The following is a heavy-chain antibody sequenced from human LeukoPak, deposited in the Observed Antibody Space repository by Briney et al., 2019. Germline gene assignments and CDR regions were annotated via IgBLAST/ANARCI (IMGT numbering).Heavy chain of an antibody. Sequence: ASVKVSCKASGYTFTSYGIIWVRQAPGQGLEWMGWISAYNGNTNYAQKFQGRVTITRDTSASTAFMELSSLRSEDTAVYYCARDLWGPRGYFDYWGQGTLVTVSS. CDR1: GYTFTSYG. J-gene: IGHJ4*02. D-gene: IGHD3-16*01. CDR3: ARDLWGPRGYFDY. CDR2: ISAYNGNT. V-gene: IGHV1-18*01.